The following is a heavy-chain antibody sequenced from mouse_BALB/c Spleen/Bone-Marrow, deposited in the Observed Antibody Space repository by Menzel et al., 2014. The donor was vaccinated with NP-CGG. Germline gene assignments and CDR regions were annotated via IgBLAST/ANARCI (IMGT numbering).Heavy chain of an antibody. Sequence: EVKVVESGGGLVQPGDSLRLSCATSGFTFSDFYMDWVCQPPGKRLEWIAASRNKAKYYTTEYSASVKGRFIVSRDTSQSVLYLQMNALRAEDTAIYYCARDVGYGNYFVYWGQGTLVTVSA. CDR2: SRNKAKYYTT. CDR3: ARDVGYGNYFVY. CDR1: GFTFSDFY. J-gene: IGHJ3*01. V-gene: IGHV7-1*02. D-gene: IGHD2-10*02.